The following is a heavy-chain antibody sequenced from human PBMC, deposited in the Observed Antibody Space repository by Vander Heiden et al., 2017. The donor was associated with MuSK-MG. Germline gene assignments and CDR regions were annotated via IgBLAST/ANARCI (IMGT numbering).Heavy chain of an antibody. CDR1: GYTFTGYY. Sequence: QVQLVQSGAEVKKPGASVKVSCKASGYTFTGYYMHWVRQAPGQGLEWMGWINPNSGGTKYAQKWHGRVTMTRDTSISTADMERSRMRSEATAVYYCATRGRLFLLPNNWYDPWGQGTLVTVSS. D-gene: IGHD1-1*01. V-gene: IGHV1-2*02. CDR2: INPNSGGT. CDR3: ATRGRLFLLPNNWYDP. J-gene: IGHJ5*02.